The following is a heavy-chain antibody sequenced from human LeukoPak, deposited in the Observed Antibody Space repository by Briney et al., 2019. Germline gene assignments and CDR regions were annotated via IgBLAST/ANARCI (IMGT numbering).Heavy chain of an antibody. V-gene: IGHV3-23*01. D-gene: IGHD3-3*01. J-gene: IGHJ6*03. CDR3: AKTSLSDPSGHYYYMDV. CDR1: RFIFDNYG. Sequence: GGSLRLSCAASRFIFDNYGMTWVRQAPGKGLEWVSGISDDGYSTYYADSVKARFTISRDNSQNTVSLQLNNLRIEDTALYYCAKTSLSDPSGHYYYMDVWGKGTTVTVSS. CDR2: ISDDGYST.